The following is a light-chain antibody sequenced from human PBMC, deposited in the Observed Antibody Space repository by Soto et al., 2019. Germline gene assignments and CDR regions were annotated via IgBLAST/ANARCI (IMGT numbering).Light chain of an antibody. CDR1: QSISSY. CDR2: AAS. V-gene: IGKV1-39*01. Sequence: DIQMTQSPSSLSASVGDRVTITCRASQSISSYLNWYQQKPGKAPKLLIYAASSLQSEVPSRFSGSGSGTDFTLTISSLQPEDFATYYGQQSYSTPHTFGQGTKLEIK. J-gene: IGKJ2*01. CDR3: QQSYSTPHT.